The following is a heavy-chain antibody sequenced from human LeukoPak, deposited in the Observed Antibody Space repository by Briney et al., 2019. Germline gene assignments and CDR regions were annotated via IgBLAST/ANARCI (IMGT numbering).Heavy chain of an antibody. CDR1: GFTFSHSA. CDR3: AKARGTDYGDYVIFDY. D-gene: IGHD4-17*01. Sequence: GGSLRLSCAASGFTFSHSAMSWVRQAPGKGLEWISTISGSGSDTNYADSVRGRLIISRDNSKNTLFLQMNSLRAEDTAVYYCAKARGTDYGDYVIFDYWGQGALVTVSS. J-gene: IGHJ4*02. CDR2: ISGSGSDT. V-gene: IGHV3-23*01.